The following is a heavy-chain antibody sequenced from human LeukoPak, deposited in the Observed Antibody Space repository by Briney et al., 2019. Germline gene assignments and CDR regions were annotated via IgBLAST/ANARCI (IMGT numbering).Heavy chain of an antibody. CDR3: ARVVMPRDGGSTARRAGYYYYYMDV. CDR2: IIPIFGTA. D-gene: IGHD2-15*01. J-gene: IGHJ6*03. CDR1: GGTFSSYA. Sequence: GASVKVSCKASGGTFSSYAISWVRQAPGQGLEWMGGIIPIFGTANYAQKFQGRVTITADKSTSTAYMELSSLRSEDTAVYYCARVVMPRDGGSTARRAGYYYYYMDVWGKGTTVTVSS. V-gene: IGHV1-69*06.